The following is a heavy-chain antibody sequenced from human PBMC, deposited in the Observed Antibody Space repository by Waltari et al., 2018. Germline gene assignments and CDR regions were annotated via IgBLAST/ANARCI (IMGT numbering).Heavy chain of an antibody. CDR2: IYHSGST. J-gene: IGHJ4*02. V-gene: IGHV4-38-2*02. CDR1: GYSISSGYY. CDR3: ARNGCSGGSCSPHYFDY. Sequence: QVQLQESGPGLVKPSETLSLTCTVSGYSISSGYYWGWIRQPPGKGLEWIGSIYHSGSTYYNPSLKSRVTISVDTSKNQFSLKLSSLTAADTAVYDCARNGCSGGSCSPHYFDYWGQGTLVTVSS. D-gene: IGHD2-15*01.